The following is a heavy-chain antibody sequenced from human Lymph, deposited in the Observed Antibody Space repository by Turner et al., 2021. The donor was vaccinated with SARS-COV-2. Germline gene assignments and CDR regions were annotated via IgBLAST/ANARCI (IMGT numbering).Heavy chain of an antibody. Sequence: QVQLGVSGVGVVQPGRSLRLSCSASGFTFSSHGMHWVRQAPGKGLEWVAVIWYDGSNKYYADSVKGRFTISRDNSKNTLYLQMNSLRAEDTAVYYCAREGDALAGGMDVWGQGTTVTVSS. D-gene: IGHD2-15*01. CDR2: IWYDGSNK. V-gene: IGHV3-33*01. J-gene: IGHJ6*02. CDR3: AREGDALAGGMDV. CDR1: GFTFSSHG.